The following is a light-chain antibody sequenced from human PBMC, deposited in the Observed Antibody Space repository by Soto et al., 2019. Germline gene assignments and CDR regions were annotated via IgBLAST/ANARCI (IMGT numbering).Light chain of an antibody. CDR3: QQSYSTFWT. Sequence: DIQIAQSPSSVSASVRDRFTITFRASQSISSYLNWYQQKPGKAPKLLIYAASSLQSGVPSRFSGSGSGTDFTLTISSLQPEDFATYYCQQSYSTFWTFGQGTKVDI. CDR2: AAS. J-gene: IGKJ1*01. CDR1: QSISSY. V-gene: IGKV1-39*01.